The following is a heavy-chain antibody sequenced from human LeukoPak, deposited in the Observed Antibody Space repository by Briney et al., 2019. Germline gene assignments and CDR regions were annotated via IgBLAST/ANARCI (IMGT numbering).Heavy chain of an antibody. CDR1: GFTFSSYS. CDR3: ARGMVRVTGGYYYYGMDV. CDR2: ISSSSSYI. J-gene: IGHJ6*02. D-gene: IGHD3-10*01. V-gene: IGHV3-21*01. Sequence: GGSLRLSCAASGFTFSSYSMNWVRQAPGKGLEWVSSISSSSSYIYYADSVKGRFTISRDNAKNSLYLQMNSLRAEDTAVYYCARGMVRVTGGYYYYGMDVWGQGTTVTVSS.